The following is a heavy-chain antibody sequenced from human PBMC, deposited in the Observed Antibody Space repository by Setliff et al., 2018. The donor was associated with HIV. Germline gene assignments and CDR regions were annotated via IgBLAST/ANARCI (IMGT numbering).Heavy chain of an antibody. D-gene: IGHD3-22*01. J-gene: IGHJ4*02. V-gene: IGHV4-38-2*02. CDR2: IYHSGGT. CDR3: ARDFVHLTNYYDSDRYVY. Sequence: PLETLSLTCAVSGYSISSGYYWGWIRQPPGKGLQWIGSIYHSGGTYYNPSLKSRVTMSVDTSKNQFSLKLTSVTAADTAVYYCARDFVHLTNYYDSDRYVYWGQGTLVTVSS. CDR1: GYSISSGYY.